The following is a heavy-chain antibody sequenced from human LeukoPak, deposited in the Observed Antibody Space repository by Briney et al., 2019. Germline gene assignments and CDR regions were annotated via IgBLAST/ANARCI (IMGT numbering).Heavy chain of an antibody. J-gene: IGHJ4*02. D-gene: IGHD6-13*01. Sequence: AGGSLRLSCAASGFTFSSYAMSWVRQAPGKGLEWVSAISGSGGSTYYADSVKGRFTISRDNSKNTLYLQMNSLRAEDTAVYYCAKVHWRSSSGEDYWGQGTLVTVSS. CDR3: AKVHWRSSSGEDY. CDR2: ISGSGGST. V-gene: IGHV3-23*01. CDR1: GFTFSSYA.